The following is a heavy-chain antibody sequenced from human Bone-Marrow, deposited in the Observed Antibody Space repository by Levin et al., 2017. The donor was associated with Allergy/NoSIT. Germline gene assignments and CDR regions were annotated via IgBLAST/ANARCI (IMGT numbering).Heavy chain of an antibody. D-gene: IGHD1-26*01. CDR1: GFTFSSYD. Sequence: GGSLRLSCVASGFTFSSYDMHWVRQATGKGLEWVSGIGTDGDTYYPGSVKGRFTISRENAKNSLYLQMNSLRAGDTGVYYCARAPSGRGLYYGMCVWGQGTTVTVSS. V-gene: IGHV3-13*01. CDR2: IGTDGDT. CDR3: ARAPSGRGLYYGMCV. J-gene: IGHJ6*02.